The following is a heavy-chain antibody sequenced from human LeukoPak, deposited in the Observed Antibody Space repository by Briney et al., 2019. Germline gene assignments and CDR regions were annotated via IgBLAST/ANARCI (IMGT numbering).Heavy chain of an antibody. J-gene: IGHJ4*02. CDR2: IDPSDSYT. V-gene: IGHV5-10-1*01. CDR1: GYSFTSYW. D-gene: IGHD3-22*01. Sequence: GESLKISCKGSGYSFTSYWISWVRQMPGKGLEWIGRIDPSDSYTNYSPSFQGHVTISADKSISTAYLQWSSLKASDTAMYYCASVKGSAYYYDLDYWGQGTLVTVSS. CDR3: ASVKGSAYYYDLDY.